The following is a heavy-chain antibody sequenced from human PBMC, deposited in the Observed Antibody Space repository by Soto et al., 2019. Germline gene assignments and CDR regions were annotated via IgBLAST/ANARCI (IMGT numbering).Heavy chain of an antibody. J-gene: IGHJ6*02. CDR3: ARQKDSSGYYYYYYGMDV. CDR2: ISSSSSTI. CDR1: GFTFSSYS. V-gene: IGHV3-48*02. D-gene: IGHD3-22*01. Sequence: EVQLVESGGGLVQPGGSLRLSCAASGFTFSSYSMNWVRQAPGKGLEWVSYISSSSSTIYYADSVKGRFTISRDNAKKSLYPQMNSLRDEDTAVYYCARQKDSSGYYYYYYGMDVWGQGTTVTVSS.